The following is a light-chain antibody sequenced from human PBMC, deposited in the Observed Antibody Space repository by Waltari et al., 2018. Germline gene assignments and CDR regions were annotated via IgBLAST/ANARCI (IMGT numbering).Light chain of an antibody. CDR1: QSIANKY. V-gene: IGKV3-20*01. CDR3: QQYGSSVT. Sequence: EIVLTQSPGTLSLSPGDRATLSCRASQSIANKYVTWYKQRPGQPPSLLIFGASTRASGVPARFSGSGLGTDFTLTISRLEPEDFAVYYCQQYGSSVTFGGGTKLEIK. J-gene: IGKJ4*01. CDR2: GAS.